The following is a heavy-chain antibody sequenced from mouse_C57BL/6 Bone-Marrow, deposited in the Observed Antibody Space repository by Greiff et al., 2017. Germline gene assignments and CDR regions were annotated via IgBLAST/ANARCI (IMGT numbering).Heavy chain of an antibody. Sequence: EVKVVESGGGLVKPGGSLKLSCAASGFTFSSYAMSWVRQTPEKRLEWVATISDGGSYTYYPENVKGRFTISRDNAKNNLYQQMSHLKSEDTAMYYCARDYYENFDYWGQGTTLTVAS. V-gene: IGHV5-4*03. D-gene: IGHD1-1*01. CDR2: ISDGGSYT. CDR3: ARDYYENFDY. CDR1: GFTFSSYA. J-gene: IGHJ2*01.